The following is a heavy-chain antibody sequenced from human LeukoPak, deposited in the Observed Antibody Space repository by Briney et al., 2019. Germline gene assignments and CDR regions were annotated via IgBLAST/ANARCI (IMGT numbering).Heavy chain of an antibody. CDR2: ISSSSSTI. D-gene: IGHD2-2*01. CDR3: AGGYCSSTSCYWFDYMDV. Sequence: GGSLRLSCAASGFTFSSYSMNWVRQAPGKGLEWVSYISSSSSTIYYADSVKGRFTISRDNAKNSLYLQMNSLRAEDTAVYYCAGGYCSSTSCYWFDYMDVWGKGTTVSVSS. CDR1: GFTFSSYS. J-gene: IGHJ6*03. V-gene: IGHV3-48*04.